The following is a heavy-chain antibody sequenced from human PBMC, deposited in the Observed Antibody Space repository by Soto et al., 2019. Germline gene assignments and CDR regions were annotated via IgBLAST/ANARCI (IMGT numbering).Heavy chain of an antibody. Sequence: SETLSLTCSVSGDSIISGENHWSWIRQAPGKGLEWIGYISYSGSTHYNPSLKSRVAITEDPSKKQFSLKVFSVTAADTAVYYCARDGTAATYFEYWGQGTLVTVSS. D-gene: IGHD2-21*02. CDR3: ARDGTAATYFEY. J-gene: IGHJ4*02. CDR1: GDSIISGENH. V-gene: IGHV4-30-4*01. CDR2: ISYSGST.